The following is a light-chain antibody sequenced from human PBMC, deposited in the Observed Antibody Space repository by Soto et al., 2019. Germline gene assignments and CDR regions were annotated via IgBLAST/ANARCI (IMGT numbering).Light chain of an antibody. CDR2: GAS. CDR1: QSVRTY. V-gene: IGKV3-15*01. CDR3: QQYDSWPPSYT. J-gene: IGKJ2*01. Sequence: EIVMTQSPATLSVSLGDRATLSCRASQSVRTYLAWYQQKPGQAPRLLIYGASTRATGIPARFSGSGSETDFTLTISSLQSEDFAVYYCQQYDSWPPSYTFGQGTNLEIK.